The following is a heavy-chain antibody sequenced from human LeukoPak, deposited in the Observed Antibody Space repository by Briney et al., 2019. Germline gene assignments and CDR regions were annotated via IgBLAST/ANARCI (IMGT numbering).Heavy chain of an antibody. V-gene: IGHV3-48*03. CDR1: GFTFSSYE. CDR2: ISSSGSTI. CDR3: AELGITMIGGV. D-gene: IGHD3-10*02. J-gene: IGHJ6*04. Sequence: GGSLRLYCAASGFTFSSYERKWVPQAPGKGLEGVSYISSSGSTIYYAVSVKGRFTFSRDNAKNSLYLQMNSVRAEDTAVYYCAELGITMIGGVWGKGTTVTISS.